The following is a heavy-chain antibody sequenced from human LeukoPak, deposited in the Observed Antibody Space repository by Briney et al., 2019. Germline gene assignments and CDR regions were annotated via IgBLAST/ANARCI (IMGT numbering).Heavy chain of an antibody. CDR3: ARDSALLWFGELDS. D-gene: IGHD3-10*01. CDR2: IYYSGSP. Sequence: PSETLSLTCSVSGGSISSGDHYWSWIRQPPGKGLEWIRNIYYSGSPNYNASFKSQITISVDTSRNQFSLKLTSVTAAYTAVYFCARDSALLWFGELDSWGQGTVVTVSS. J-gene: IGHJ5*02. V-gene: IGHV4-30-4*01. CDR1: GGSISSGDHY.